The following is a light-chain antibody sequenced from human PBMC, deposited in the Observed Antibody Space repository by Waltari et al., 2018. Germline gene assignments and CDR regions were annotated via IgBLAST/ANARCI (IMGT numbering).Light chain of an antibody. CDR3: CSYAGSAISV. CDR1: SSDVGRYNL. V-gene: IGLV2-23*02. CDR2: DVK. Sequence: QSALTQTATVSGSPGQSITISCTGTSSDVGRYNLVSWYQLNPGKPPTLIIYDVKKRPSGFSNRFSGSKSGNTASLTIPGLQAADEAHYDCCSYAGSAISVFGGGSRLTVL. J-gene: IGLJ3*02.